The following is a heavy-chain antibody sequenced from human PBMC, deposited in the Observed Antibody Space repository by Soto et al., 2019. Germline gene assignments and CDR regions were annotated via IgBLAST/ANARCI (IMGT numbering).Heavy chain of an antibody. Sequence: GSVKCSCKASGYTFTSYGISWVRQAPGQRPEWMGWISAYNGNTNYAPKLQGRVTMTTDTSTSTAYMELRSLRSDDTAVYYCARDERGTCYDYWGQGTLVTVSS. CDR1: GYTFTSYG. CDR2: ISAYNGNT. CDR3: ARDERGTCYDY. D-gene: IGHD2-15*01. J-gene: IGHJ4*02. V-gene: IGHV1-18*01.